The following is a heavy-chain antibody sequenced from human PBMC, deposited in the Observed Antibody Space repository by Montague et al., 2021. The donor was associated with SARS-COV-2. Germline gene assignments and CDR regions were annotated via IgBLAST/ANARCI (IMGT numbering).Heavy chain of an antibody. Sequence: SETRSLTCAVYGGSFSGYYWSWIRQPPGKGLEWIGEINHSGSTNYNPSLKSRVTISVDTSKNQFSLMLSSVTAADTAVYYCARGSPSRSWYGPKYYFDYWGQGTLVTVSS. CDR1: GGSFSGYY. D-gene: IGHD6-13*01. CDR3: ARGSPSRSWYGPKYYFDY. J-gene: IGHJ4*02. V-gene: IGHV4-34*01. CDR2: INHSGST.